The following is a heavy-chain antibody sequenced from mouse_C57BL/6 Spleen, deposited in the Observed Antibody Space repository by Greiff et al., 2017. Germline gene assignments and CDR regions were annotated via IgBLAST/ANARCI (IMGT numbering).Heavy chain of an antibody. CDR3: ARHGNWEYYAMDY. D-gene: IGHD2-1*01. Sequence: QVQLQQSGPELVKPGASVKISCKASGYAFSSSWMNWVKQRPGKGLEWIGRIYPGDGDTNYNGKFKGKATLTADKSPSTAYMQLSSLTFEYSAVYFCARHGNWEYYAMDYWGQGTSVTVSS. J-gene: IGHJ4*01. CDR1: GYAFSSSW. CDR2: IYPGDGDT. V-gene: IGHV1-82*01.